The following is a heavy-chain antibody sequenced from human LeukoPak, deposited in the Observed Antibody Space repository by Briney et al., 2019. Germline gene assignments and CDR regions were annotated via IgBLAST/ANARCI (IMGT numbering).Heavy chain of an antibody. D-gene: IGHD1-26*01. V-gene: IGHV3-7*01. CDR1: GFTFSNYW. Sequence: GGSLRLSCAVSGFTFSNYWMSWVRQAPGKGLEWVANIKQDGREKNYVASVKGRFTISRDNAKNSVYLQMNSLRAEDTAVYYCARDNVVGDYSRWFDPWGQGTLVTVSS. J-gene: IGHJ5*02. CDR3: ARDNVVGDYSRWFDP. CDR2: IKQDGREK.